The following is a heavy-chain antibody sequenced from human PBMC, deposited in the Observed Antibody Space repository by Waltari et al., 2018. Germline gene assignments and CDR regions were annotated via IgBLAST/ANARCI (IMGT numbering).Heavy chain of an antibody. J-gene: IGHJ4*02. CDR3: AREGDYGSYFEF. V-gene: IGHV1-2*02. CDR2: INPHSGAT. CDR1: GYTVNAFY. D-gene: IGHD4-17*01. Sequence: HAHLVLSGDELKKPGASVKVSCKASGYTVNAFYIHWVRQAPGQGPEWLGWINPHSGATRYARQFQGRVTLTADRAIDTAYMELNSLKSDDTAMYYCAREGDYGSYFEFGGQGTLVTVSS.